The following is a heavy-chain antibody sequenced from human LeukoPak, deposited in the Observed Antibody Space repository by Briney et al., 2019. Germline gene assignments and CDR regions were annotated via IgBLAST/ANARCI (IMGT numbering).Heavy chain of an antibody. D-gene: IGHD4-11*01. CDR1: GGTFSSYA. Sequence: ASVKVSCKASGGTFSSYAISWVRQAPGQGLEWMGGIIPIFGTANYAQKFLGRVTITTDESTSTAYMELSSLRSEDTAVYYCARGSNGISRFDYWGQGTLVTVSS. CDR2: IIPIFGTA. V-gene: IGHV1-69*05. CDR3: ARGSNGISRFDY. J-gene: IGHJ4*02.